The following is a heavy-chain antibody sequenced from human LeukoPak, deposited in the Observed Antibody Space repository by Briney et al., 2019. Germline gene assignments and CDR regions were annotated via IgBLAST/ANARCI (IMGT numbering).Heavy chain of an antibody. D-gene: IGHD6-6*01. CDR1: GVSISSYY. CDR2: IYYSGST. CDR3: AGTYSSSSLYYYYGMDV. V-gene: IGHV4-59*01. Sequence: SETLSLTCTVSGVSISSYYWGWIRQPPGKGLEWIGYIYYSGSTNYNPSLKSRVTISVNTSKNQFSLRLSSVTAADTAMYYCAGTYSSSSLYYYYGMDVWGQGTTVTVSS. J-gene: IGHJ6*02.